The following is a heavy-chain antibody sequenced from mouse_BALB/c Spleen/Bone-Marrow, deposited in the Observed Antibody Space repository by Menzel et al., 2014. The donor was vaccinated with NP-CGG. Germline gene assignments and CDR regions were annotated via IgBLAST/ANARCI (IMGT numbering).Heavy chain of an antibody. V-gene: IGHV1-7*01. D-gene: IGHD4-1*01. CDR1: GYTFTSYW. CDR2: INPSTGYT. J-gene: IGHJ2*01. CDR3: ARSRTGTYFDY. Sequence: QVQLQQPGAELAKPGASVKMSCKASGYTFTSYWMHWVKQRPGQGPEWIGYINPSTGYTEYNQKFKDKATLTADRSSSTAYMQLSSLTSEDSAVYYCARSRTGTYFDYWGQGTTLTVSS.